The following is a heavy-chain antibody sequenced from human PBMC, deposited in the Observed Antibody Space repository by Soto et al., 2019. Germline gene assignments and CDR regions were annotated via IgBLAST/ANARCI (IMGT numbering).Heavy chain of an antibody. CDR1: GFTFSSYG. Sequence: GGSLRLSCAASGFTFSSYGMHWVRQAPGKGLEWVAVIWYDGSNKYYADSVKGRFIISRDNSKNTLYLQMNSLRAEDTAVYYCARVDGEGNDKIYYYYGMDVWGQGTTVTVSS. V-gene: IGHV3-33*01. CDR2: IWYDGSNK. D-gene: IGHD4-17*01. J-gene: IGHJ6*02. CDR3: ARVDGEGNDKIYYYYGMDV.